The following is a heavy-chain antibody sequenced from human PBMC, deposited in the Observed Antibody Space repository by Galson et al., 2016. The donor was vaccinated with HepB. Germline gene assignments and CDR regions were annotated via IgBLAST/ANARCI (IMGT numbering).Heavy chain of an antibody. Sequence: SVKVSCKASGGTFSNYAINWVRQAPGQGLEWVGRIIPILDIANYAQRFQGRVTITADKSTSTAYMELSSLRSEDTAVYYCARGLGSGWFGVLNYWGQGTLITVSS. D-gene: IGHD6-19*01. CDR1: GGTFSNYA. CDR3: ARGLGSGWFGVLNY. CDR2: IIPILDIA. J-gene: IGHJ4*02. V-gene: IGHV1-69*04.